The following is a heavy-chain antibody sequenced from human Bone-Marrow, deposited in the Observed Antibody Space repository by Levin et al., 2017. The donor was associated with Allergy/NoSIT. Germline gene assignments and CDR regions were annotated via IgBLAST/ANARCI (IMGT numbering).Heavy chain of an antibody. CDR1: GFTFDDYG. CDR2: INWNGGST. Sequence: PGGSLRLSCAASGFTFDDYGMSWVRQAPGKGLEWVSGINWNGGSTGYADSVKGRFTISRDNAKNSLYLQMNSLRAEDTALYYCARVRGPDYGDYGGAFEIWGQGTMVTVSS. J-gene: IGHJ3*02. V-gene: IGHV3-20*04. D-gene: IGHD4-17*01. CDR3: ARVRGPDYGDYGGAFEI.